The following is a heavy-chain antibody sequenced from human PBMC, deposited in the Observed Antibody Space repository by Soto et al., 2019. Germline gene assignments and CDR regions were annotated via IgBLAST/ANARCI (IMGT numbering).Heavy chain of an antibody. CDR2: IYHGGTT. CDR3: ARVPVMVVAGSTFDY. Sequence: PSETLCVTCTLYGYYISIGSYEACSRQTPAKGPEWIASIYHGGTTFYSPSLKSRITISVDTSNNQFSLNLTSVTAADTAVYYSARVPVMVVAGSTFDYWGHGTLVTVSS. D-gene: IGHD6-19*01. J-gene: IGHJ4*01. CDR1: GYYISIGSY. V-gene: IGHV4-38-2*02.